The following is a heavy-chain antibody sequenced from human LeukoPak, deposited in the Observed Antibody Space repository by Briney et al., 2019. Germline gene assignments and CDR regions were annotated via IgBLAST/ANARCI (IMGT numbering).Heavy chain of an antibody. CDR2: MNPNSGNT. J-gene: IGHJ4*02. D-gene: IGHD1-26*01. CDR1: GGTFSSYA. CDR3: ARAYSGSYY. Sequence: GASVKVSCKASGGTFSSYAISWVRQATGQGLEWMGWMNPNSGNTGYAQKFQGRVTMTRNTSISTAYMELSSLRSEDTAVYYCARAYSGSYYWGQGTLVTVSS. V-gene: IGHV1-8*02.